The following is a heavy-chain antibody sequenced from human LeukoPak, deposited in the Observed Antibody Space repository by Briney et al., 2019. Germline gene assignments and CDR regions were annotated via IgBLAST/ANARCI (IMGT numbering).Heavy chain of an antibody. CDR3: ARDGRNWFDP. V-gene: IGHV4-38-2*02. Sequence: ASETLSLTCTVSGYSISSGYYWGWIRQPPGKGLEWIGSIYHSGSTYYNPSLKSRVTISVDTSKNQFSLKLSSVTAADTAVYYCARDGRNWFDPWGQGTLVTVSS. CDR1: GYSISSGYY. D-gene: IGHD1-26*01. J-gene: IGHJ5*02. CDR2: IYHSGST.